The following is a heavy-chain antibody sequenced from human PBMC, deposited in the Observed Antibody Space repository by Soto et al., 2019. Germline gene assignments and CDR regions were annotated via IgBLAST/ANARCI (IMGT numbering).Heavy chain of an antibody. CDR3: ARDSTNPGGVAFDI. V-gene: IGHV1-69*13. J-gene: IGHJ3*02. CDR1: GGTFSSYA. D-gene: IGHD2-2*01. Sequence: ASVKVSCKASGGTFSSYAISWVRQAPGQGLEWMGGIIPIFGTANYAQKFQGRVTITADESTSTAYMELSSLRSEDTAVYYCARDSTNPGGVAFDIWGQGTMVTVSS. CDR2: IIPIFGTA.